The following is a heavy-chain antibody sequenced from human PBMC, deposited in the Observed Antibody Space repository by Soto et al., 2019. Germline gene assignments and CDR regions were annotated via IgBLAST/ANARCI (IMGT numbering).Heavy chain of an antibody. J-gene: IGHJ5*02. CDR2: ISGYNGNT. Sequence: ASVKVSCKASGYTFTSYGISWVGQAPEQGLEWMGWISGYNGNTNYAQKLQGRVTMTKDTSTSTANMELRSLRSDDTAVYYCARGYCSGGSCYTGWFDPWGQGTLVTVSS. V-gene: IGHV1-18*01. CDR1: GYTFTSYG. CDR3: ARGYCSGGSCYTGWFDP. D-gene: IGHD2-15*01.